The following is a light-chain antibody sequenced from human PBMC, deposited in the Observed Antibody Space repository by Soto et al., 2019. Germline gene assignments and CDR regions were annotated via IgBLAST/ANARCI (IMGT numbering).Light chain of an antibody. CDR1: QSVDSSF. CDR2: GAS. Sequence: EIVLTQSPGSLSLSPGERATLSCRASQSVDSSFFAWYQQKPGPAPRLLIYGASNRATGIPDRFSGRGSGTSFTITITGLEPEDFSVYYYQQYVSSVTFGQGTKVEIK. CDR3: QQYVSSVT. V-gene: IGKV3-20*01. J-gene: IGKJ1*01.